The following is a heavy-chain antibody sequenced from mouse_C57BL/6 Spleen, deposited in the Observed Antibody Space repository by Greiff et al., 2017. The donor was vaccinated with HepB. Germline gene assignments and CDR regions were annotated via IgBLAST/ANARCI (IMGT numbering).Heavy chain of an antibody. CDR3: ASLTYSPFAY. CDR2: INPNNGGT. D-gene: IGHD1-1*01. CDR1: GYTFTDYY. J-gene: IGHJ3*01. Sequence: EVQLQQSGPELVKPGASVKISCKASGYTFTDYYMNWVKQSHGKSLEWIGDINPNNGGTSYNQKFTGKATLTVDKSSSTAYMELRSLTSEDSAVYYWASLTYSPFAYWGQGTLVTVSA. V-gene: IGHV1-26*01.